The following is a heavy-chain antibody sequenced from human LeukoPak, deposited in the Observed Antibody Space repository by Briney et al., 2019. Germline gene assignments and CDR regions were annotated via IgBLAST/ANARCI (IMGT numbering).Heavy chain of an antibody. D-gene: IGHD2-2*01. CDR3: ARAIVVVPADLPYYYYGMDV. V-gene: IGHV4-34*01. Sequence: SETLSLTCAVYGGSFSGCYWSWIRQPPGKGLEWIGEINHSGSTNYNPSLKSRVTISVDTSKNQFSLKLSSVTAADTAVYYCARAIVVVPADLPYYYYGMDVWGQGTTVTVSS. J-gene: IGHJ6*02. CDR2: INHSGST. CDR1: GGSFSGCY.